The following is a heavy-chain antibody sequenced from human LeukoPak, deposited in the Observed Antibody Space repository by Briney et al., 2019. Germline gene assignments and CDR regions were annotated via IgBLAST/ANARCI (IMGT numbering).Heavy chain of an antibody. J-gene: IGHJ4*02. CDR1: GFTFSSYA. CDR2: ISGSGDST. V-gene: IGHV3-23*01. D-gene: IGHD3-10*01. CDR3: AKDWVTMVRGDTDY. Sequence: GGSLRLSCAASGFTFSSYAMSWVRQAPGKGLEWVSAISGSGDSTYYADSVKGRFTISRDNSKNTLYLQMNSLRAEDTAVYCCAKDWVTMVRGDTDYWGQGTLVTVSS.